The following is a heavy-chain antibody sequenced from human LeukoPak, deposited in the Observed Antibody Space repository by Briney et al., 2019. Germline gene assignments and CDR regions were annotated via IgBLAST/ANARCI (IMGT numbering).Heavy chain of an antibody. Sequence: PSETLSLTCTVSGYSISSGYYWGWIRQPPGKGLEWTGSIDHSGSTNYNPSLKSRVTISVDKAKNQFSLKLSSVTAADTAVYYCARALIVATTTYYYYYMDVWGKGTTVTVSS. CDR2: IDHSGST. CDR1: GYSISSGYY. CDR3: ARALIVATTTYYYYYMDV. D-gene: IGHD5-12*01. V-gene: IGHV4-38-2*02. J-gene: IGHJ6*03.